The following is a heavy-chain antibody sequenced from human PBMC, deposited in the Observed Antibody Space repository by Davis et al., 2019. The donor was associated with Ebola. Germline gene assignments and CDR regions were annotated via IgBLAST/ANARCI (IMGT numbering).Heavy chain of an antibody. CDR1: GESFSAYY. CDR3: AREGYRGGGFDY. J-gene: IGHJ4*02. CDR2: IHHSGST. V-gene: IGHV4-34*01. D-gene: IGHD2-21*01. Sequence: PSETLSLTCAVYGESFSAYYWNWIRQSPGKGLEWIGEIHHSGSTNSNPSPKSRVTISVDTSKNQFSLRLNSVTAADTAIYYCAREGYRGGGFDYWGQGTLVPVSS.